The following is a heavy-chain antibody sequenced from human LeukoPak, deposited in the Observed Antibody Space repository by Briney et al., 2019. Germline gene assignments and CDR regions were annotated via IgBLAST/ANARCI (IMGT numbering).Heavy chain of an antibody. CDR2: IYPGDSDT. D-gene: IGHD6-19*01. J-gene: IGHJ4*02. CDR3: ARHVAVAGFDY. V-gene: IGHV5-51*01. CDR1: GYIFTSYW. Sequence: GESLKISCRGSGYIFTSYWIGWVRQMPGKGLEWMGIIYPGDSDTRYSPSFQGQVTISADKSISTAYLQWSSLKASDTAMYYCARHVAVAGFDYWGQGTLVTVSS.